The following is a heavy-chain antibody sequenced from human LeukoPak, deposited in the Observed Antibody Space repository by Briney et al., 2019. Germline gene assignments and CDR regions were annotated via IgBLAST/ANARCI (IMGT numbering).Heavy chain of an antibody. Sequence: GSSVKVSCKASGGTFSSYAISWVRQAPGKGLEWMGGFDPEDGETIYAQRFQGRVTMTEDTSTDTAYMELSSLRSEDTAVYYCATDPAITIFGVVIPWGQGTLVTVSS. V-gene: IGHV1-24*01. D-gene: IGHD3-3*01. J-gene: IGHJ4*02. CDR3: ATDPAITIFGVVIP. CDR1: GGTFSSYA. CDR2: FDPEDGET.